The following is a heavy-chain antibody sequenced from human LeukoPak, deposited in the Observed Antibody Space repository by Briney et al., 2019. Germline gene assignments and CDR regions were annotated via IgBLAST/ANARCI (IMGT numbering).Heavy chain of an antibody. CDR3: ARGLGDYYDTSDYYYAVPAH. CDR1: GYTFTTYD. Sequence: GASVTVSFTASGYTFTTYDITWVRQAHGQGLEWMGWMNPNSGDTAYAQKFQGRVAMTRDTSISTAYMELSSLRSEDTAVYYCARGLGDYYDTSDYYYAVPAHWGQGTLVTVSS. CDR2: MNPNSGDT. D-gene: IGHD3-22*01. V-gene: IGHV1-8*01. J-gene: IGHJ4*02.